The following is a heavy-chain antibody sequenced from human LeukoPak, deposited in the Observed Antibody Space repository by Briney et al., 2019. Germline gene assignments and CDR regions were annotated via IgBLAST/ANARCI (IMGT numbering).Heavy chain of an antibody. D-gene: IGHD1-26*01. CDR1: GGSISTYY. J-gene: IGHJ3*02. CDR2: IYYSGIT. V-gene: IGHV4-59*01. CDR3: ARWEASRVAFDI. Sequence: KPSETLSLTCTVSGGSISTYYWSWIRQPPGRGLEWIGYIYYSGITDYSPSLKSRVTISIDTSKKQFSLKPSSVTAADTAVYYCARWEASRVAFDIWGQGTLVTVSS.